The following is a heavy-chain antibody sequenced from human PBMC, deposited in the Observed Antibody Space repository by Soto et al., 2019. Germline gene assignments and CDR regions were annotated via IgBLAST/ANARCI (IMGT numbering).Heavy chain of an antibody. J-gene: IGHJ3*01. CDR1: GGSIRSGGYY. V-gene: IGHV4-61*08. CDR3: ARGSIVVVTN. CDR2: IYYSGST. D-gene: IGHD2-21*02. Sequence: PSETLSLTCTVSGGSIRSGGYYWSWVRQNPRRGLEWIGNIYYSGSTNYNPSLKSRVTISVDTSKNQFSLKLSSVTAADTAVYYCARGSIVVVTNWGQGTMVTVSS.